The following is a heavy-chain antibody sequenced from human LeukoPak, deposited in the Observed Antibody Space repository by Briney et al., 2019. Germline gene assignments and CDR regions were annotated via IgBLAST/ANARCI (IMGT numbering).Heavy chain of an antibody. V-gene: IGHV1-8*01. Sequence: GSVKVSCKASGYTFTSYDINWVRQATGQGLEWMGWMNPNSGNTGYAQKFQGRVTITADKSTSTAYMELSSLRSEDTAVYYCARGSRFLGSAFDIWGQGTMVTVSS. CDR1: GYTFTSYD. CDR2: MNPNSGNT. J-gene: IGHJ3*02. D-gene: IGHD3-3*01. CDR3: ARGSRFLGSAFDI.